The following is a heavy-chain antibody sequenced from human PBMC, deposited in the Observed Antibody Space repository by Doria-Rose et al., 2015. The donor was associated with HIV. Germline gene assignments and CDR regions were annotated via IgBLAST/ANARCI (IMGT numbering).Heavy chain of an antibody. CDR2: TYYTGTS. Sequence: QVQLQELGPGLVKPSETLSLTCSVSGASVSSRGYYWNWIRQVPGKGLESLGYTYYTGTSDYSPSLKSRLDMAVDTSKNQFSLKLSFVTVADTAVYYCARMGSYRELDYWGQGARVIVSA. D-gene: IGHD3-3*01. CDR3: ARMGSYRELDY. CDR1: GASVSSRGYY. J-gene: IGHJ4*02. V-gene: IGHV4-31*03.